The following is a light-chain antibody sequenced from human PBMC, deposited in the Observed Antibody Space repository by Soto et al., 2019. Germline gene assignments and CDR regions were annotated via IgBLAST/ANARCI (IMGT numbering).Light chain of an antibody. CDR2: WAS. Sequence: DIVMTQSPDSLGVSLGERATINCKSSQSVFYAANDKNYLAWYQQKPGQPPKLLIYWASTRESGVPDRFSGSGSGTDFTLTISSLQAEDVAVYYCQQVYDTPRTFGQGTKREIK. CDR3: QQVYDTPRT. J-gene: IGKJ2*01. V-gene: IGKV4-1*01. CDR1: QSVFYAANDKNY.